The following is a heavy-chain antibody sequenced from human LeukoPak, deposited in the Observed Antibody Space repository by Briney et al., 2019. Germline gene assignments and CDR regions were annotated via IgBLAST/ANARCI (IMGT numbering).Heavy chain of an antibody. Sequence: PGGSLRLSCAASGFTFDDYGMSWVRQAPGKGLEWVSGISWNSGSIGYADSVKGRFTISRDNAENSLYLQMNSLRADDTALYYCAKDRAVPADGSGFDYWGQGTLVTVSS. J-gene: IGHJ4*02. CDR2: ISWNSGSI. CDR3: AKDRAVPADGSGFDY. CDR1: GFTFDDYG. V-gene: IGHV3-9*01. D-gene: IGHD2-2*01.